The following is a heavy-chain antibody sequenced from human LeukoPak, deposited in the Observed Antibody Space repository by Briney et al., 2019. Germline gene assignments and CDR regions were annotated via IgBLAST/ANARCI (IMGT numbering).Heavy chain of an antibody. CDR1: GGSISSGSYY. J-gene: IGHJ6*03. D-gene: IGHD6-19*01. CDR3: ARDRDAVAEDNYYMDV. CDR2: IYTSGST. V-gene: IGHV4-61*02. Sequence: SQTLSLTCTVSGGSISSGSYYWSWIRQPAGKGLEWIGRIYTSGSTNYNPSLKSRVTISVDTSKNQFSLKLSSVTAADTAVYYCARDRDAVAEDNYYMDVWGKGTTVTVSS.